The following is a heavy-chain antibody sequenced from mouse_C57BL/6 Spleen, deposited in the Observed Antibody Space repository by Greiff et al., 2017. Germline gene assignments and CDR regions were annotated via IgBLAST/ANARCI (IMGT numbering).Heavy chain of an antibody. J-gene: IGHJ1*03. V-gene: IGHV8-8*01. CDR2: IWWDDDK. D-gene: IGHD4-1*02. CDR1: EYSLSTFGMG. Sequence: QVTLQESGPGILQPSQTLSLTCSFSEYSLSTFGMGVGWIRQPSGKGLEWLAHIWWDDDKYYNPALKSRLTISKDTSKNQASLKIANVDTADTATYYCARTGATGTLYWYFDVWGTGTTVTVSS. CDR3: ARTGATGTLYWYFDV.